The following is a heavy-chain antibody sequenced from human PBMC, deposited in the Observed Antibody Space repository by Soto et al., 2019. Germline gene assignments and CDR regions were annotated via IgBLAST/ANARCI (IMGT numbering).Heavy chain of an antibody. CDR1: GYSFTSYW. CDR2: IDPSDSYT. J-gene: IGHJ6*02. CDR3: ARHHFSSIGWFFYYYYGMDF. D-gene: IGHD6-19*01. Sequence: GESLKISCKGSGYSFTSYWISWVRQMPGKGLEWMGRIDPSDSYTNYSPSFQGHVTISADKSISTAYLQWSSLKASDTAMYYCARHHFSSIGWFFYYYYGMDFWGQGTTVTVSS. V-gene: IGHV5-10-1*01.